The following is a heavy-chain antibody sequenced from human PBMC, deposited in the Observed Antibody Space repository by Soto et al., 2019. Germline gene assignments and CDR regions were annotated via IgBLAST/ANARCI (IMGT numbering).Heavy chain of an antibody. Sequence: QVQLVQSGAEVKKPGSSVKVSCKASGGTFGSYAISWVRQAPGQGLEWMGGIIPIFGTANYAQKFQGRVTITAEKSTSTAYMELSSLRSEDTAVYYCAPDSRVVITTYDAFDIWGQGTMVTVSS. V-gene: IGHV1-69*06. CDR3: APDSRVVITTYDAFDI. CDR1: GGTFGSYA. CDR2: IIPIFGTA. D-gene: IGHD3-22*01. J-gene: IGHJ3*02.